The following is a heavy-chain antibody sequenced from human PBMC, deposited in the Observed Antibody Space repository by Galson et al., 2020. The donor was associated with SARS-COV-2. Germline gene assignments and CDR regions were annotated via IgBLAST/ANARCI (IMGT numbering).Heavy chain of an antibody. CDR1: GFTVSSNY. V-gene: IGHV3-53*01. D-gene: IGHD6-19*01. CDR2: IYRGGIA. J-gene: IGHJ4*02. Sequence: GGSLRLSCAASGFTVSSNYMGWVRQAPGKGLEWVSAIYRGGIAYYADSVKGRFSISRDNSKNTLYLQMNSLRAEDSAVYYCARAHSSAWYYFYWGRGTLVTVSS. CDR3: ARAHSSAWYYFY.